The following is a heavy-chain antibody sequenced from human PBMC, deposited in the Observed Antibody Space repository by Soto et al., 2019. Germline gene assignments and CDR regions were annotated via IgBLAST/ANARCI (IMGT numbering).Heavy chain of an antibody. CDR3: AKGGGQWLVSNYFDY. J-gene: IGHJ4*02. CDR2: ISGSGGST. Sequence: EVQLLESGGGLVQPGGSLRLPCAASGFTFSSYAMSWVRQAPGKGLEWVSAISGSGGSTYYADSVKGRFTISRDNSKNTLYLQMNSLRAEDTAVYYCAKGGGQWLVSNYFDYWGQGTLVTVSS. V-gene: IGHV3-23*01. D-gene: IGHD6-19*01. CDR1: GFTFSSYA.